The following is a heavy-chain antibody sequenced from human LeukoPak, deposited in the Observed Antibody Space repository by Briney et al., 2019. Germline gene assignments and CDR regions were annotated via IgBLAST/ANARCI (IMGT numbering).Heavy chain of an antibody. CDR2: MNPSSGHT. J-gene: IGHJ4*02. CDR1: GYTFTSYH. Sequence: ASVKVSCKASGYTFTSYHIDWVRQAAGQGPEWMGWMNPSSGHTGYAQNLQGRVTMTRDTSINTAYMELSSLRSEDTAVYYCATDLEWELRYFDYWGQGTLVTVSS. V-gene: IGHV1-8*01. D-gene: IGHD1-26*01. CDR3: ATDLEWELRYFDY.